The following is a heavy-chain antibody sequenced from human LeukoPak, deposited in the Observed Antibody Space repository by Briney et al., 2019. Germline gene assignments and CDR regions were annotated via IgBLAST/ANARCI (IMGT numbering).Heavy chain of an antibody. V-gene: IGHV1-58*02. J-gene: IGHJ4*02. CDR3: AGGNHYDFWSGDGYFDY. CDR2: IVVGSGNT. Sequence: SVKVSCKASGFTFTSSAMQWVRQARGQRLEWIGWIVVGSGNTNYTQKFQERVTITRDMSTSTAYMELSSLRSEDTAVYYCAGGNHYDFWSGDGYFDYWGQGTLVTVSS. D-gene: IGHD3-3*01. CDR1: GFTFTSSA.